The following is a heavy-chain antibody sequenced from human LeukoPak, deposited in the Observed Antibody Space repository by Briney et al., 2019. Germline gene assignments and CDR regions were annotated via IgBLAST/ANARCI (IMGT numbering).Heavy chain of an antibody. CDR2: IKQDGSEK. V-gene: IGHV3-7*03. CDR3: ASLSGYSSGWYPIAEYFQH. D-gene: IGHD6-19*01. Sequence: GGSLRLSCAASGFTFSSYWMSWVRQAPGKGLEWVANIKQDGSEKYYVDSVKCRFTISRDNAKNSLYLQMNSLRAEDTAVYYCASLSGYSSGWYPIAEYFQHWGQGTLVTVSS. J-gene: IGHJ1*01. CDR1: GFTFSSYW.